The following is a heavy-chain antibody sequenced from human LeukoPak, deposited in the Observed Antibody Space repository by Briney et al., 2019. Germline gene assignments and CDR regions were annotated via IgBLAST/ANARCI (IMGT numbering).Heavy chain of an antibody. CDR1: GFTSSRYS. D-gene: IGHD5-18*01. V-gene: IGHV3-21*01. CDR2: ISSSSSYI. CDR3: ASVGISGYSYGPGEFVY. Sequence: PGGSLRLSCAASGFTSSRYSMNWVRQAPGKGLGWVSSISSSSSYIYYADSVKGRFTISRDNAKKSLYLQMNSLRAEDTAVYYCASVGISGYSYGPGEFVYWGQGTLVTVSS. J-gene: IGHJ4*02.